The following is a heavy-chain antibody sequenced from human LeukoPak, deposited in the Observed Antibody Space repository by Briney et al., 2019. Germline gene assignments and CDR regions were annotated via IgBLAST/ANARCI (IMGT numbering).Heavy chain of an antibody. V-gene: IGHV3-66*01. CDR2: IYSGGST. CDR1: GFTVSGNY. Sequence: QSGGSLRLSCAASGFTVSGNYMRWVRQAPGKGLEWVSVIYSGGSTYYADSVKGRFTISRDNSKNTLYLQMNSLRAEDTAVYYCTRAHALQPFDYWGQGTLVTVSS. CDR3: TRAHALQPFDY. J-gene: IGHJ4*02. D-gene: IGHD5-18*01.